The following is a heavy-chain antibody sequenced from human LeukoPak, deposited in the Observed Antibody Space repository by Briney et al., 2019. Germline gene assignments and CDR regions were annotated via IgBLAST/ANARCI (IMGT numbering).Heavy chain of an antibody. CDR3: ARGPPFAMWTFDI. D-gene: IGHD2-21*01. V-gene: IGHV4-34*01. CDR1: GFSFRIYS. CDR2: INHSGST. J-gene: IGHJ3*02. Sequence: GSLSLSCAAAGFSFRIYSMSWVRLPPGKGREWIGEINHSGSTNYNPSLKSRVTISVDTSKNQFSLKLSSVTAADTAVYYCARGPPFAMWTFDIWGQGTMVTVSS.